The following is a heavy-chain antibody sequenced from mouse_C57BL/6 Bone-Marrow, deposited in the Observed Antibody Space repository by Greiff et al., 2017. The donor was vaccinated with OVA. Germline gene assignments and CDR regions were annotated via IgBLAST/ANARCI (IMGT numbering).Heavy chain of an antibody. CDR3: TGTAQATDYYAMDY. Sequence: EVQLQQSGAELVRPGASVKLSCTASGFNIKDDYMHWVKQRPEQGLEWIGWIDPENGDTEYASKFQGKATITADTSSNTAYLQLSSLTSEDTAVYYCTGTAQATDYYAMDYWGQGTSVTVSS. CDR2: IDPENGDT. V-gene: IGHV14-4*01. D-gene: IGHD3-2*02. CDR1: GFNIKDDY. J-gene: IGHJ4*01.